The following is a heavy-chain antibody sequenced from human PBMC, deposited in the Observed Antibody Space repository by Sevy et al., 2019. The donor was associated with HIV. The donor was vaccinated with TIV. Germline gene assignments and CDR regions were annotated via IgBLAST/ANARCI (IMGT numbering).Heavy chain of an antibody. CDR2: IYPGDSDT. Sequence: GESLKISCKGSGYSFTSYWIGWVRQMPGKGLEWMGIIYPGDSDTRYSPSFQGQVTISADKSISTAYLQWSSLKASDTAIYYCARKPTLYYDSSGYYYDPFDYWGQGTLVTVSS. V-gene: IGHV5-51*01. J-gene: IGHJ4*02. CDR1: GYSFTSYW. CDR3: ARKPTLYYDSSGYYYDPFDY. D-gene: IGHD3-22*01.